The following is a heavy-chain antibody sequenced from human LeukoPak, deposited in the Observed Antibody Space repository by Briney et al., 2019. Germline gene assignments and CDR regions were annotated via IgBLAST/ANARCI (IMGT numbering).Heavy chain of an antibody. J-gene: IGHJ5*02. V-gene: IGHV4-4*07. CDR1: GGSISSYY. D-gene: IGHD2-8*01. CDR2: IYTSGST. Sequence: PSETLSLTCTVSGGSISSYYWSWIRQPAGKGLEWIGRIYTSGSTNYNPSLKSRVTMSVDTSKNQFSLKLSSVTAADTAVYYCAREGIVLPRPGPKRNWFDPWGQGTLVTVSS. CDR3: AREGIVLPRPGPKRNWFDP.